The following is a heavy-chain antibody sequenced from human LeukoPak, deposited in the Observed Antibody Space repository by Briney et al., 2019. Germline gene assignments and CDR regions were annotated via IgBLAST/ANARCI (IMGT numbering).Heavy chain of an antibody. CDR3: ANRGTSAAFRPLDY. V-gene: IGHV3-23*01. D-gene: IGHD3-10*01. CDR1: GFYLXDYA. CDR2: ISCHGYYT. J-gene: IGHJ4*02. Sequence: GFYLXDYARXWGRQAGGKGVEGVSGISCHGYYTYYTDSVMRRFSISRDTSKHTLCLPMNSLTSEDTAVYYCANRGTSAAFRPLDYCGQGTLVTVSS.